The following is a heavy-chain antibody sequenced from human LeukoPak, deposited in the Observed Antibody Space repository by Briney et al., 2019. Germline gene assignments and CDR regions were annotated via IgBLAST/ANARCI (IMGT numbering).Heavy chain of an antibody. CDR2: IYYSGST. Sequence: PSEILSLTCSVSGDSMSSYYWSWIRQPPEKGLEWIGYIYYSGSTNYNPSLKSRVTISVDTSKNRFSLKLSSVTAADTAVYYCARGLDYGDYLFNYYYYYGMDVWGQGTTVTVSS. D-gene: IGHD4-17*01. V-gene: IGHV4-59*12. J-gene: IGHJ6*02. CDR1: GDSMSSYY. CDR3: ARGLDYGDYLFNYYYYYGMDV.